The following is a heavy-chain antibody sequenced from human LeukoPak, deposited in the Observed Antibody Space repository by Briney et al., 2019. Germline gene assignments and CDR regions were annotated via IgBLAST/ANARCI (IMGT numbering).Heavy chain of an antibody. J-gene: IGHJ4*02. CDR2: IYYSGST. V-gene: IGHV4-59*01. CDR1: GGSISSYY. CDR3: ARGRQWLVPYYFDY. Sequence: SETLSLTCTVPGGSISSYYWSWIRQPPGKGLEWIGYIYYSGSTNYNPSLKSRVTISVDTSKNQFSLKLSSVTAADTAVYYCARGRQWLVPYYFDYWGQGTLVTVSS. D-gene: IGHD6-19*01.